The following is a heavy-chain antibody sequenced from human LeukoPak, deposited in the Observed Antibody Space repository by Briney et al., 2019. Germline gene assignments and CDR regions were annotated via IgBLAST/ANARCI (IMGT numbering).Heavy chain of an antibody. CDR2: INHSGST. V-gene: IGHV4-34*01. CDR1: GGSFSGYY. CDR3: AGLYYGGNSVYFDY. D-gene: IGHD4-23*01. Sequence: SETLSLTCAVYGGSFSGYYWSWIRQPPGKGLEWIGEINHSGSTNYNPSLKSRVTISVDTSKNQFSLKLSSVTAADTAVYYCAGLYYGGNSVYFDYWGQGTLVTVSS. J-gene: IGHJ4*02.